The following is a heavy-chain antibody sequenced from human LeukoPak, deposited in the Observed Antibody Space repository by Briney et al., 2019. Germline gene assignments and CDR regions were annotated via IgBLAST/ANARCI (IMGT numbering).Heavy chain of an antibody. CDR2: VTGSGDRT. D-gene: IGHD3-10*01. CDR3: TRDCNFGSGTYFGCNAPFDY. V-gene: IGHV3-23*01. CDR1: GFTFSSYG. J-gene: IGHJ4*02. Sequence: GGSLRLSCAASGFTFSSYGMNWVRQAPGKGLEWISAVTGSGDRTYNADSVKGRFTISRDNSKTTIYLQMNSLRAEDTAVYYCTRDCNFGSGTYFGCNAPFDYWGRGALVTVSS.